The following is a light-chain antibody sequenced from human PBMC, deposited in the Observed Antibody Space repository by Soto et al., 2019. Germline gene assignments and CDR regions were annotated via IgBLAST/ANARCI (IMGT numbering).Light chain of an antibody. CDR1: QSVGSD. J-gene: IGKJ1*01. V-gene: IGKV3-15*01. CDR2: VAS. Sequence: EIVMTQSPATLSVTPGERATLPCRASQSVGSDLAWYQQKPGQAPRLLIYVASTRTTGGPARFSGSGSGTEFTLTISSLQSEDFAVYYCQHYNHCPPWTFGQGTKVDIK. CDR3: QHYNHCPPWT.